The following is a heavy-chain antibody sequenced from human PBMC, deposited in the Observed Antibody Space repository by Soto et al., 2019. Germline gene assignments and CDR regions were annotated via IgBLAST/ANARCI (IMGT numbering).Heavy chain of an antibody. V-gene: IGHV4-4*02. CDR2: IFHSGNT. Sequence: SETLSLTCAVSGGSVSSTNWWSWVRQPPGKGLEWIGDIFHSGNTNYNPSLKSRVSISVDKPKNQFSLNLTSVTAADTAVYYCARLGDCSTSRCQPGWFDPWGQGTLVTVSS. CDR3: ARLGDCSTSRCQPGWFDP. CDR1: GGSVSSTNW. D-gene: IGHD2-2*01. J-gene: IGHJ5*02.